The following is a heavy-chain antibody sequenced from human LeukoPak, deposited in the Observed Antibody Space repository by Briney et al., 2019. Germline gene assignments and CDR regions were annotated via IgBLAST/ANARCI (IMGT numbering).Heavy chain of an antibody. J-gene: IGHJ6*02. CDR2: IKQDGSEK. V-gene: IGHV3-7*01. Sequence: GSLRLSCAASGFTFSSYWMSWVRQAPGKGLERVANIKQDGSEKYYVDSVKGRFTISRDNAKNSLYLQMNSLRAEDTAVYYCARDQAYDFWSGYTPSYYYYGMDVWGQGTTVTVSS. CDR1: GFTFSSYW. CDR3: ARDQAYDFWSGYTPSYYYYGMDV. D-gene: IGHD3-3*01.